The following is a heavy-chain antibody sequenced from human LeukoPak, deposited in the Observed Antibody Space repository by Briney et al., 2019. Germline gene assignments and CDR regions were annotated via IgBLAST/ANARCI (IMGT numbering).Heavy chain of an antibody. V-gene: IGHV3-74*01. CDR1: GNYW. Sequence: RGSLRLSCAASGNYWMHWVRQAPGKGLVWVSHINSDGSWTSYADSVKGRFTISKDNAKNTVYLQMNSLRAEDTAVYYCVSFCETYWGRGTLVTVSS. J-gene: IGHJ4*02. CDR2: INSDGSWT. D-gene: IGHD2/OR15-2a*01. CDR3: VSFCETY.